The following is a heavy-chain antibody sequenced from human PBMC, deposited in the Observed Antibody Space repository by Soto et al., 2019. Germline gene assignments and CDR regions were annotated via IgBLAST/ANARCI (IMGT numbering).Heavy chain of an antibody. CDR3: ARDLRRGGY. CDR2: LNSGGST. V-gene: IGHV3-53*01. J-gene: IGHJ4*02. CDR1: AFTVSSNH. Sequence: EVQLVESGGGLMQPGGSLRLSCAASAFTVSSNHMSWVRQAPGKGLQWVSVLNSGGSTYYADSVKGRFTISRDNSKNTLYLQMNSLRAEDTAVYYCARDLRRGGYWGQGTLVTVSS.